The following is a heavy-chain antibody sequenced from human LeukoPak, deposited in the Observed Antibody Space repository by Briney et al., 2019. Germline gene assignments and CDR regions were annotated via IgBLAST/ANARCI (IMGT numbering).Heavy chain of an antibody. D-gene: IGHD3-22*01. J-gene: IGHJ4*02. CDR1: GFTVSSNY. V-gene: IGHV3-53*01. Sequence: GGSLRLSCAASGFTVSSNYMSWVRQAPGKGLEWVSVIYSGGSTYYADSMKGRFTISRDDSKNTLYLQMNSLRAEDTAVYYCARWKYYYDSSGYYHGGYFDYWGQGTLVTVSS. CDR2: IYSGGST. CDR3: ARWKYYYDSSGYYHGGYFDY.